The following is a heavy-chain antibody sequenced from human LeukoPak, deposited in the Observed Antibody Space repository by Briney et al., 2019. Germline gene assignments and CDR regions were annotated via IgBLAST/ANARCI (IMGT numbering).Heavy chain of an antibody. J-gene: IGHJ4*02. V-gene: IGHV4-34*01. Sequence: PLETLSLTCAVYGGSFSGYYWSWIRQPPGKGLEWIGEINHSGSTNYNPSLKSRVTISVDTSKNQFSLKLSSVTAADTAVYYCARVTYGDHLDYWGQGTLVTVSS. D-gene: IGHD4-17*01. CDR2: INHSGST. CDR1: GGSFSGYY. CDR3: ARVTYGDHLDY.